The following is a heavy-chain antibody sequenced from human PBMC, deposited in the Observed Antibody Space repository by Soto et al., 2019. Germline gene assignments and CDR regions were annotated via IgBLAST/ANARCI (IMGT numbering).Heavy chain of an antibody. V-gene: IGHV3-7*03. Sequence: PGGSLRLSCADSGFPFSSYWMIWVRQAPGKGLDWVANRRKDGSEKYYLASMKGRFTTSRDNAKNSVYLQMNDLRDEDTAGCYCGMSSHSSCYYGDAQRFDYWGQGTLLTVCS. CDR1: GFPFSSYW. J-gene: IGHJ4*02. CDR2: RRKDGSEK. CDR3: GMSSHSSCYYGDAQRFDY. D-gene: IGHD3-22*01.